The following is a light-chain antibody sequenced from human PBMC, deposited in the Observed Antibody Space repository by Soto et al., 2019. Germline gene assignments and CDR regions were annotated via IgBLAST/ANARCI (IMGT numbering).Light chain of an antibody. V-gene: IGLV1-47*02. J-gene: IGLJ2*01. CDR2: TNN. CDR3: SAWDDSVTGRV. Sequence: QSVLTQPPSASGTPGQRVTLSCSGSSSNIGSNYVYWYQQLPGTAPKLLIYTNNHRPSGVPDQFSGSKSGISASLAISGLRPEDDADYYCSAWDDSVTGRVFGGGTKLTV. CDR1: SSNIGSNY.